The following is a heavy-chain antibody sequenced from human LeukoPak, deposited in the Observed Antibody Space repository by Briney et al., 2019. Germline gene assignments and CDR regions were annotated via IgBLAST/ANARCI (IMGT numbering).Heavy chain of an antibody. CDR3: AKLLWFGELSYFDY. V-gene: IGHV3-23*01. CDR2: ISGSGGST. J-gene: IGHJ4*02. Sequence: SGGSLRLSCAASGFTFSSYAMSWVRQAPGKGLEWVSAISGSGGSTYYADSVKGRFTISRDNSKNTLYLQMNSLRAEDTAVYYCAKLLWFGELSYFDYWAREPWSPSPQ. D-gene: IGHD3-10*01. CDR1: GFTFSSYA.